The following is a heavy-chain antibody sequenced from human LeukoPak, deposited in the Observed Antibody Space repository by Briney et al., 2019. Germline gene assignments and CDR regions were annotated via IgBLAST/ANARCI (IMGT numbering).Heavy chain of an antibody. CDR3: AREGCSDGSCFQFDY. Sequence: ASVKVSCKASGYTFTDYYMHWVRQAPGQGLEWMGWINPNSGGTNYTQKFQGRVTMTRDTSISTAYMELSRLRSDDTAVYYCAREGCSDGSCFQFDYWGQGTLVTVSS. V-gene: IGHV1-2*02. CDR2: INPNSGGT. D-gene: IGHD2-15*01. CDR1: GYTFTDYY. J-gene: IGHJ4*02.